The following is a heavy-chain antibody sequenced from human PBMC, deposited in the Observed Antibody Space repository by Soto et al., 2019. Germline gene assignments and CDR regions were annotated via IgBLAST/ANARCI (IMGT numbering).Heavy chain of an antibody. V-gene: IGHV4-31*03. D-gene: IGHD4-4*01. CDR3: ARGNDFRTGWFDP. Sequence: QVQLQESGPGLVKPSQHLSLPCPVSAGSISSGTYYWNWIRQHPGKGLEWIGYMYYSGTAYYNPSLQSRLTISGDTSKNQLSLKLSTVTVADTAVYYCARGNDFRTGWFDPWGQGIMVTVSS. J-gene: IGHJ5*02. CDR1: AGSISSGTYY. CDR2: MYYSGTA.